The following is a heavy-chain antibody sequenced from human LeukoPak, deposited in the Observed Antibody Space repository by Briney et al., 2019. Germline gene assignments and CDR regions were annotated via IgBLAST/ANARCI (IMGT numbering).Heavy chain of an antibody. CDR2: ISGSGGST. CDR1: GFTFSSYA. V-gene: IGHV3-23*01. D-gene: IGHD3-10*01. J-gene: IGHJ4*02. Sequence: GGSLRLSCAASGFTFSSYAMSWVRQAPGKGLEWVSAISGSGGSTYYADSVKGRFTISRDNSKNTLYLQMNSLRVEDTAVYYCSKAPYYILPCFDYWGQGTLVTVSA. CDR3: SKAPYYILPCFDY.